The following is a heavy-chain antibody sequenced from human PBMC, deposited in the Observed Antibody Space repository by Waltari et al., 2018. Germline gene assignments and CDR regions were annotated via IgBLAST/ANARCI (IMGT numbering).Heavy chain of an antibody. CDR3: AREASRVAFDI. V-gene: IGHV4-38-2*02. CDR2: IYHSGST. CDR1: GSSISRGYY. J-gene: IGHJ3*02. Sequence: QVQLQESGPGLVKPSETLSLTCAVSGSSISRGYYGGWIRQPPGKGLEWIGSIYHSGSTYYNTSLKSRVTISVDTSKNQFSLKLSSVTAADTAVYYCAREASRVAFDIWGQGTMVTVSS.